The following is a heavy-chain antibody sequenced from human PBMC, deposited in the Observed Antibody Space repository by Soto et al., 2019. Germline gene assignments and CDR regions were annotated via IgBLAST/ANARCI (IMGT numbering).Heavy chain of an antibody. J-gene: IGHJ6*02. V-gene: IGHV1-69*13. CDR2: IIPIFGTA. CDR3: STGYSSCWYGGVGMDV. CDR1: GGTFSSYA. Sequence: GASVKVSCKASGGTFSSYAISWVRQAPGQGLEWMGGIIPIFGTANYAQKFQGRVTIPADESTSTAYMELSSLRTEDTAVYYRSTGYSSCWYGGVGMDVWGQGTTVTVSS. D-gene: IGHD6-19*01.